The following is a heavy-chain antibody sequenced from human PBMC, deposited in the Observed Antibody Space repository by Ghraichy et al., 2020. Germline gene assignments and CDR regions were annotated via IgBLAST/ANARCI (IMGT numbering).Heavy chain of an antibody. CDR1: GGSFSGYY. Sequence: SETLSLTCAVYGGSFSGYYWSWIRQPPGKGLEWIGEINHSGSTNYNPSLKSRVTISVDTSKNQFSLKLSSVTAADTAVYYCARGWLQNFDYWGQGTLVTVSS. J-gene: IGHJ4*02. CDR3: ARGWLQNFDY. D-gene: IGHD5-24*01. CDR2: INHSGST. V-gene: IGHV4-34*01.